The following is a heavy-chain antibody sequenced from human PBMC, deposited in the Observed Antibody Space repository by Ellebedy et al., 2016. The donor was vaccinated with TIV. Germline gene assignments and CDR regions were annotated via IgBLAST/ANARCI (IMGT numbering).Heavy chain of an antibody. V-gene: IGHV4-59*01. CDR3: ARVPPTLRITMVRGPTASHYFDY. Sequence: SETLSLXXTVSGGSISSYYWSWIRQPPGKGLEWIGYIYYSGSTNYNPSLKSRVTISVDTSKNQFSLKLSSVTAADTAVYYCARVPPTLRITMVRGPTASHYFDYWGQGTLVTVSS. J-gene: IGHJ4*02. D-gene: IGHD3-10*01. CDR2: IYYSGST. CDR1: GGSISSYY.